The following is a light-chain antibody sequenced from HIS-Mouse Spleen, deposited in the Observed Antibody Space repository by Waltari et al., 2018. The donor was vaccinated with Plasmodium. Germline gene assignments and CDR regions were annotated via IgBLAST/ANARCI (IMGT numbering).Light chain of an antibody. J-gene: IGKJ1*01. CDR1: QSISSY. Sequence: DIQMTRSPSSLSASVGDRVTITCRASQSISSYLIWYQQKPGKAPKLLIYAASSLQSGVPSRFSGSGSGTDFTLTISSLQPEDFATYYCQQSYSTPWTFGQGTKVEIK. CDR2: AAS. CDR3: QQSYSTPWT. V-gene: IGKV1-39*01.